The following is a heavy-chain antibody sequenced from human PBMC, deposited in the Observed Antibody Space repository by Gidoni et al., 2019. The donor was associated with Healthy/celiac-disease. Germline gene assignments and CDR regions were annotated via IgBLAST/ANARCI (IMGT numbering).Heavy chain of an antibody. J-gene: IGHJ4*02. Sequence: QAPGTGRVWVAVITYDGSNKYYSDAVKGRFTISRDNSKNTLDLQMNSRRAEDTAVYYCARGARVEDYFDYWGQGTLVTVSS. CDR3: ARGARVEDYFDY. CDR2: ITYDGSNK. D-gene: IGHD2-15*01. V-gene: IGHV3-30-3*01.